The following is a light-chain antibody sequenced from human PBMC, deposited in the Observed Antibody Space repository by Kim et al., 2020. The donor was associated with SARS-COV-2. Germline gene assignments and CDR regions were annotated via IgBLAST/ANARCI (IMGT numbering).Light chain of an antibody. CDR2: SAS. V-gene: IGKV1-5*03. CDR1: HSISKW. Sequence: DILMTQSPSTLSASVGDRVTITCRARHSISKWLAWYQQRPGKAPKLLISSASTLESGIPSRFSGSGSGTEFILNITGLHPDDFATYYCQQYWSSPVTFGGGTKVDIK. CDR3: QQYWSSPVT. J-gene: IGKJ4*01.